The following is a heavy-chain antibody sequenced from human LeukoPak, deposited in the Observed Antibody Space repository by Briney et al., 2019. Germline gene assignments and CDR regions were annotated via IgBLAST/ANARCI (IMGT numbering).Heavy chain of an antibody. V-gene: IGHV4-59*01. D-gene: IGHD4-17*01. CDR2: INYSGST. J-gene: IGHJ4*02. CDR1: GDSISSYY. Sequence: SETLSLTCTVSGDSISSYYWSWIRQPPGKGLEWMGYINYSGSTNYNPSLKSRVTISVDTSKYQFSLRLTSVTAADTAVYYCAREGRQDYVYFDCWGQGTLVTVSS. CDR3: AREGRQDYVYFDC.